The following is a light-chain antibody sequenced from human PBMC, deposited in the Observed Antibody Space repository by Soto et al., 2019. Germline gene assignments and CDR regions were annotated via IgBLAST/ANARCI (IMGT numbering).Light chain of an antibody. CDR2: AAS. CDR1: QSISSY. Sequence: DIQITQSPSSLSAPVGARAPITCRASQSISSYLNWYPQKPGKAPQLLIYAASSLQSGVPSRFSGSGSGTDFTLTISSLQPEDFATYYCQQSYSTPLTFGGGTKVDI. J-gene: IGKJ4*01. CDR3: QQSYSTPLT. V-gene: IGKV1-39*01.